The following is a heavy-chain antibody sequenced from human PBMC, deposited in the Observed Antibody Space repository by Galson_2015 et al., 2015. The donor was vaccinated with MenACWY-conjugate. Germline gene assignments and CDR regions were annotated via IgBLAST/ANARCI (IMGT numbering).Heavy chain of an antibody. V-gene: IGHV3-33*01. D-gene: IGHD6-13*01. CDR1: GFTLSSYG. CDR3: ARDTEQYSSSWYPFDY. CDR2: IWYDGSNK. J-gene: IGHJ4*02. Sequence: SLRLSCAASGFTLSSYGMHWVRQAPGKGLEWVAVIWYDGSNKYYADSVKGRFTISRDNSKNTLYLQMNSLRAEDTAVYYCARDTEQYSSSWYPFDYWGQGTLVTVSS.